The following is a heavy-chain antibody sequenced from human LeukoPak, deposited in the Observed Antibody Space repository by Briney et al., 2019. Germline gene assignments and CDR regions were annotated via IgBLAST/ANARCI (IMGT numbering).Heavy chain of an antibody. V-gene: IGHV4-39*07. CDR1: GGSIRSTSYY. Sequence: SETLSLTCSVSGGSIRSTSYYWGWIRQPPGKGLEWIGSIYYSGSTYYNPSLKSRVTISVDTSKNQFSLKLSSVTAADTAVYYCARGLGQWGYFDYWGQGTLVTVSS. D-gene: IGHD6-19*01. CDR2: IYYSGST. J-gene: IGHJ4*02. CDR3: ARGLGQWGYFDY.